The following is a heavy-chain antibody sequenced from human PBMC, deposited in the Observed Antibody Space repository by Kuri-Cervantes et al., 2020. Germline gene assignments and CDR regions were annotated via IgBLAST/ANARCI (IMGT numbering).Heavy chain of an antibody. CDR1: GFTFSSYA. CDR3: ARHRGWLRYFDWLLYDFDY. CDR2: ISYDGSNK. J-gene: IGHJ4*02. V-gene: IGHV3-30-3*01. D-gene: IGHD3-9*01. Sequence: GGSLRLSCAASGFTFSSYAMHWVRQAPGKGLEWVAVISYDGSNKYYADSVKGRFTISRDNSKNTLYLQMNSLRAEDTAVYYCARHRGWLRYFDWLLYDFDYWGQGTLVTVSS.